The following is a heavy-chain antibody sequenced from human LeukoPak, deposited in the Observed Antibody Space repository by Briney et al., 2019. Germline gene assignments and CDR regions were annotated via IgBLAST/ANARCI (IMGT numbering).Heavy chain of an antibody. CDR2: INPNSGGT. V-gene: IGHV1-2*02. Sequence: ASVKVSCKASGYTXTGYYMHWVRQAPGQGLEWMVWINPNSGGTNYAQKFQGRVTMTRDTSISTAYMELSRLRSDDTAVYYCARRGTNDYNWYFDLWGRGTLVTVSS. D-gene: IGHD4-11*01. CDR3: ARRGTNDYNWYFDL. CDR1: GYTXTGYY. J-gene: IGHJ2*01.